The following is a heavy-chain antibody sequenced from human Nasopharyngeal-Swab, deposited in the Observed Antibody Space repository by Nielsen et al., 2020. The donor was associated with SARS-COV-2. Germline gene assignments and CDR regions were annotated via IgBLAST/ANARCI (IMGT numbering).Heavy chain of an antibody. J-gene: IGHJ4*02. CDR3: ARGIGGIAAPFFDY. V-gene: IGHV1-3*01. CDR2: INAGNGNT. D-gene: IGHD6-13*01. CDR1: GGTFSNSA. Sequence: ASVKVSCKASGGTFSNSAISWVRQAPGQRLEWMGWINAGNGNTEYSQKFQGRVTITRDTSASTAYMELSSLRSEDTAVYYCARGIGGIAAPFFDYWSREPWSPSPQ.